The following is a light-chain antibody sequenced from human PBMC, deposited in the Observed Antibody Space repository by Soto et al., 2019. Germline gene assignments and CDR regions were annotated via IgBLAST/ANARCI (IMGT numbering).Light chain of an antibody. V-gene: IGKV3-20*01. CDR3: QQYGGSSRT. CDR1: QSVRNNY. CDR2: ETY. J-gene: IGKJ1*01. Sequence: IVLTQSPDTLSLSPGERVTLSCRASQSVRNNYLAWYQQKPGQAPRLLIYETYRRATGIPDRFSGSGSGIDFTLTISRLEPEDFAVYLCQQYGGSSRTFGLGTKVDI.